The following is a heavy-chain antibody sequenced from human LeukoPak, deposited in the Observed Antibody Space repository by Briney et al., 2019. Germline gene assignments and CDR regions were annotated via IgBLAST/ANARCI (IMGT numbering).Heavy chain of an antibody. CDR3: ARASYGSGSYYFDY. CDR1: GGSFSGYY. D-gene: IGHD3-10*01. Sequence: PSETLSLTCAVYGGSFSGYYWSWIRQPPGKGLEWIGEINHSGSTNYNPSLKSRVTISVDTSKNQFSQKLSSVTAADTAVYYCARASYGSGSYYFDYWGQGTLVTVSS. J-gene: IGHJ4*01. V-gene: IGHV4-34*01. CDR2: INHSGST.